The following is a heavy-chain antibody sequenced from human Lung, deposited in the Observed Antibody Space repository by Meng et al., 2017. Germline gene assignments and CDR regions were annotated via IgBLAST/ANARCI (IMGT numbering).Heavy chain of an antibody. CDR1: GFTFNTYA. CDR2: MSFDGAQI. Sequence: QVELVEAGGGVVQPGWSRRLSCAASGFTFNTYAMHWVRQAPGKGLEWVSLMSFDGAQIYYSDSVRGRFTISRDNSKNTLYLQMNSLRAEDTAVYYCARDKPPNDVWGRGTLVTVSS. CDR3: ARDKPPNDV. V-gene: IGHV3-30*01. J-gene: IGHJ2*01.